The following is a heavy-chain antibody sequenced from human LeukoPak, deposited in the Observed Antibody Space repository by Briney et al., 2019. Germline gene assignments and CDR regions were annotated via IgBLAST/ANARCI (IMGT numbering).Heavy chain of an antibody. J-gene: IGHJ4*02. D-gene: IGHD3-22*01. Sequence: ASVKVSCKSSGYTFTSYGISWVRQAPGQGLEWMGWISAYNGNTNYAQKLQGRVTMTTDTSTSTAYIELRSLRSDDTAVYYCARDIAYYYDSSGYNFDYWGQGTVVTVSS. CDR3: ARDIAYYYDSSGYNFDY. CDR2: ISAYNGNT. CDR1: GYTFTSYG. V-gene: IGHV1-18*01.